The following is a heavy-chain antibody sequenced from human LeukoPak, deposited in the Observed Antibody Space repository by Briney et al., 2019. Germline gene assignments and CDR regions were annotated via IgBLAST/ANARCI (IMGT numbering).Heavy chain of an antibody. Sequence: SVKVSCKASGDTLTSYAISWVRQAPGQGLEWMGGIIPIFGTANYAQKFQGRVTITADESTSTAYMELSSLRSEDTAVYYCAREQGDDYVWGSYRYTSLYYFDYWGQGTLVTVSS. V-gene: IGHV1-69*13. J-gene: IGHJ4*02. CDR2: IIPIFGTA. CDR1: GDTLTSYA. D-gene: IGHD3-16*02. CDR3: AREQGDDYVWGSYRYTSLYYFDY.